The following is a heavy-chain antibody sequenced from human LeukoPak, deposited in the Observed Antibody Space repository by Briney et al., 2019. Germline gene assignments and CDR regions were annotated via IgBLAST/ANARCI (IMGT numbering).Heavy chain of an antibody. CDR1: GFTFSSYA. CDR2: LSGSGGST. V-gene: IGHV3-23*01. D-gene: IGHD3-10*01. CDR3: ARDRITMVRGGGKSPSDY. J-gene: IGHJ4*02. Sequence: HTGGSLRLSCAASGFTFSSYAMSWVRQAPGKGLEWVSALSGSGGSTYYADSVKGRFTISRDNFKNTLYLQLNSLRSDDTAVYYCARDRITMVRGGGKSPSDYWGQGTLVTVSS.